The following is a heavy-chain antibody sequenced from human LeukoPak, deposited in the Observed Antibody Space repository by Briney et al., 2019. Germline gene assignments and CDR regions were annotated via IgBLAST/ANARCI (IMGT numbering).Heavy chain of an antibody. V-gene: IGHV3-11*04. CDR2: ISSSGSTI. CDR3: ARSLQAVYCSSTSCYKPYYYGMDV. D-gene: IGHD2-2*02. Sequence: KTGGSLRLSCAASGFTFSDYYMSWIRQAPGKGLEWVSYISSSGSTIYYADSVKGRFTISRDNAKNSLYLQMNSLRAEDTAVYYCARSLQAVYCSSTSCYKPYYYGMDVWGQGTTVTVSS. CDR1: GFTFSDYY. J-gene: IGHJ6*02.